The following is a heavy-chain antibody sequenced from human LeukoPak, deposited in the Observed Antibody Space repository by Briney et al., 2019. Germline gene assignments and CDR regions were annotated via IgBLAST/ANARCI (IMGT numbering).Heavy chain of an antibody. V-gene: IGHV3-23*01. Sequence: GSLRLSCAASGFTFPNYDMSWVRQAPGKGLEWVSTISDSGHDTSYADSVKGRFTISRDNSKNTLYLQMSSLRAEDTALYYCATGEYYFDFWGQGTLVTVSS. J-gene: IGHJ4*02. D-gene: IGHD3-16*01. CDR2: ISDSGHDT. CDR1: GFTFPNYD. CDR3: ATGEYYFDF.